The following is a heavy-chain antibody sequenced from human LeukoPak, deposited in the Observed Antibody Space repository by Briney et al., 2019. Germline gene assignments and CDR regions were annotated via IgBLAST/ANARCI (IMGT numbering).Heavy chain of an antibody. Sequence: PSPTLSPTCTVSAASTSAYYCGWVRHPPGKGLEWVGYSYSGGNANYKPCLKSRDTISIDTSENPFSLRLTSVPAADTPIYFCAHSKRCGGYFITAFAVCGQGALVTMSS. D-gene: IGHD6-25*01. J-gene: IGHJ3*01. CDR1: AASTSAYY. CDR3: AHSKRCGGYFITAFAV. CDR2: SYSGGNA. V-gene: IGHV4-59*01.